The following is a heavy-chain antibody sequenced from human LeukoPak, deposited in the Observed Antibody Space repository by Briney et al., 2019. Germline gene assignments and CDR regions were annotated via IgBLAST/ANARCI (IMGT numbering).Heavy chain of an antibody. CDR1: GGTFSSYA. CDR3: ARCSSYGQYYYYYYGMDV. J-gene: IGHJ6*02. D-gene: IGHD5-18*01. Sequence: SVKVSCKASGGTFSSYAISWVRQAPGQGLEWMGGIIPIFGTANYAQKFQGRVTITADESTSTAYMELSSLRSEDTAVYYCARCSSYGQYYYYYYGMDVWGQGTTVTVS. V-gene: IGHV1-69*01. CDR2: IIPIFGTA.